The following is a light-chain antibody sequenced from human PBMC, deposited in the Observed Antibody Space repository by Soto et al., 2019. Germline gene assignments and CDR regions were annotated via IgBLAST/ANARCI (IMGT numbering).Light chain of an antibody. Sequence: EIVLTQSPGTLSLSPGERATLSCRASQSVSSSYLAWYQQKPGQPHRLLIYGASSRATGIPDRFSGSGSGTDFTLTIRRLEPEDFAVFYCKHYDSLPITFGQGTRLEIK. V-gene: IGKV3-20*01. J-gene: IGKJ5*01. CDR2: GAS. CDR1: QSVSSSY. CDR3: KHYDSLPIT.